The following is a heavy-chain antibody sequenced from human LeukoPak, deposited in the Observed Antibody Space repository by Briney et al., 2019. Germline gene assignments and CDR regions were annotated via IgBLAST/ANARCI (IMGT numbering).Heavy chain of an antibody. Sequence: NASETLSLTCAVSGYSISSGYYWGWIRQPPGKGLEWIGSIYHSGSTYYHPSLKSRVTISVDTSKNQFSLKLSSVTAADTAVYYCAKQTVDFWSAQGRFDPWGQGTLVTVSS. CDR3: AKQTVDFWSAQGRFDP. CDR2: IYHSGST. V-gene: IGHV4-38-2*01. D-gene: IGHD3-3*01. J-gene: IGHJ5*02. CDR1: GYSISSGYY.